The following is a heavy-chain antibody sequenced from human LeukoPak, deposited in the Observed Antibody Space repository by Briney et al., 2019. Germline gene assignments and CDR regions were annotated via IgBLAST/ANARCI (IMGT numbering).Heavy chain of an antibody. CDR2: ISGSGGST. D-gene: IGHD6-13*01. V-gene: IGHV3-23*01. CDR1: GFTFSSYA. J-gene: IGHJ4*02. CDR3: AKESPSPSIAAAGTVY. Sequence: PGGSLRLSCAASGFTFSSYAMSWVRQAPGKGLEWVTAISGSGGSTYYADSVKGRFTISRDNSKNTLYLQMNSLRAEDTAVYYSAKESPSPSIAAAGTVYWGQGTLVTVSS.